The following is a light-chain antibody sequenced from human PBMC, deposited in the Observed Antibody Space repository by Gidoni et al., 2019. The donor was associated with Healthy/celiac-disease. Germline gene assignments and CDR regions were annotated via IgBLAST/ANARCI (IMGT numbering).Light chain of an antibody. CDR3: NSRDSSGNHLGV. CDR2: GKN. CDR1: SLRSYY. J-gene: IGLJ2*01. Sequence: SSELTQDPAVSVALGQTVRITCQGDSLRSYYASWYQQKPGQAPVLVMYGKNNRPSGITDRFSGSSSGNTASLTITGAQAEDEADYYCNSRDSSGNHLGVFGGGTKLTVL. V-gene: IGLV3-19*01.